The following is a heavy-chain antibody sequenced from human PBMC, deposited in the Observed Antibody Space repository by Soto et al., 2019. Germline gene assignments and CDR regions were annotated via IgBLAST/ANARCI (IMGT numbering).Heavy chain of an antibody. J-gene: IGHJ6*02. CDR3: XXXXXLVQGYYYYYGMDV. Sequence: QVQLVQSGAEVKKPGSSVKVSCKASGGTFSSYAISWVRQAPGQGLEWMGGIIPIFGTANYAQKFQGRVTITADESTNTAYMELSSLRSEDTAVXXXXXXXXLVQGYYYYYGMDVWGQGTTVTVSS. CDR2: IIPIFGTA. D-gene: IGHD6-6*01. V-gene: IGHV1-69*01. CDR1: GGTFSSYA.